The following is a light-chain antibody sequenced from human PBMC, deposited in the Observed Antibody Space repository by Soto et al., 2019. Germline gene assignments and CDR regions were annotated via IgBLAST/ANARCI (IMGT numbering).Light chain of an antibody. V-gene: IGLV2-14*01. Sequence: QSALTQPASVSGSPGQSITISCTGSSSDIGGYNYVSWYQQHPGKAPKLIIYDVTYPPSGLSYRFSASKSGSTASLTISGLQPEDEADYYCSSYSGSTTHILFGGGTKVTVL. CDR1: SSDIGGYNY. CDR3: SSYSGSTTHIL. CDR2: DVT. J-gene: IGLJ2*01.